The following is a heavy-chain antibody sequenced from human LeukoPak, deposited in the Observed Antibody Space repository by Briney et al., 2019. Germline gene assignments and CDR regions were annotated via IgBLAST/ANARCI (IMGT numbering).Heavy chain of an antibody. J-gene: IGHJ5*02. CDR3: AREGSSWYGRGDNWFDP. Sequence: GGSLRLSCAASGFTFSSYSMNWVRQAPGKGLEWVSSISSSSSYIYYADSVKGRFTISRDNAKNSLYLQMNSLRVEDTAVCYCAREGSSWYGRGDNWFDPWGQGTLVTVSS. D-gene: IGHD6-13*01. CDR1: GFTFSSYS. CDR2: ISSSSSYI. V-gene: IGHV3-21*01.